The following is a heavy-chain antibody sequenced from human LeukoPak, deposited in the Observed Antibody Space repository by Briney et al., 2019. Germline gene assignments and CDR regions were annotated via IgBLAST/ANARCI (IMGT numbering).Heavy chain of an antibody. CDR3: ARDGIDYDILTGYPDAFDI. V-gene: IGHV4-31*03. CDR2: IYYSGST. J-gene: IGHJ3*02. Sequence: TLSLTCTVSGGSISSGGYYWSWIRQHPGKGLEWIGYIYYSGSTYYNPSLKSRVTISVDTSKNQFSLKLSSVTAADTAVYYCARDGIDYDILTGYPDAFDIWGQGTMVTVSP. D-gene: IGHD3-9*01. CDR1: GGSISSGGYY.